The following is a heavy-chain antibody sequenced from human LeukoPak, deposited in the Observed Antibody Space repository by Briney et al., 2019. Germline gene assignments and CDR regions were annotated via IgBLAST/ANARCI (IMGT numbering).Heavy chain of an antibody. CDR1: GFTFSSYW. CDR2: INSDASST. Sequence: SGGSLRLSCAASGFTFSSYWMHWVRQAPGKGLVWVSRINSDASSTAYADSVKGRFTISRDNAKNTLYLQMNSLRAEDTAVYYCARVLTGSNRQLDYWGQGTLVTVSS. J-gene: IGHJ4*02. CDR3: ARVLTGSNRQLDY. D-gene: IGHD3-9*01. V-gene: IGHV3-74*01.